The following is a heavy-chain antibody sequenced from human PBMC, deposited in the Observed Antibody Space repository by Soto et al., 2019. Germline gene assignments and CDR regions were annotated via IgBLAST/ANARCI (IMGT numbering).Heavy chain of an antibody. J-gene: IGHJ5*02. CDR2: IYYSGST. Sequence: RSLTCTVSGGSISSYYWSWIRQPPGKGLEWIGYIYYSGSTNYNPSLKSRVTISVDTSKNQFSLKLSSVTAADTAVYYCARAHHYDILTGYYPNINWFDPWGQGTMVTVSS. D-gene: IGHD3-9*01. CDR1: GGSISSYY. V-gene: IGHV4-59*01. CDR3: ARAHHYDILTGYYPNINWFDP.